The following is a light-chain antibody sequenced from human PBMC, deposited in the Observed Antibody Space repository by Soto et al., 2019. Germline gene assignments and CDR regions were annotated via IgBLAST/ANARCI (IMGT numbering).Light chain of an antibody. CDR1: QSVSSSY. CDR2: GAS. J-gene: IGKJ2*02. Sequence: EIVLTQSPGTLSLSPGERATLSCRASQSVSSSYLAWYQQKPGQAPRLLIYGASSRATGIPDTFSGSGSGTDFTVTISRLEPEDFAVYYCLQYGSSPGTFGQGTKLEIK. CDR3: LQYGSSPGT. V-gene: IGKV3-20*01.